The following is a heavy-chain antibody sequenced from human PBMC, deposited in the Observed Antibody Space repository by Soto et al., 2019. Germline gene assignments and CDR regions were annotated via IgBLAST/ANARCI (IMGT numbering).Heavy chain of an antibody. Sequence: GGSLRLSCAASGFTFSSYAMSWVRQAPGKGLEWVSGISGSDANTYYADSVKGRFTISRDNSKNTLYLQMNILRAEDTAVYYCAKGPPGYYLYYFDYWGQGTLVTVSS. V-gene: IGHV3-23*01. J-gene: IGHJ4*02. CDR3: AKGPPGYYLYYFDY. CDR2: ISGSDANT. CDR1: GFTFSSYA. D-gene: IGHD3-22*01.